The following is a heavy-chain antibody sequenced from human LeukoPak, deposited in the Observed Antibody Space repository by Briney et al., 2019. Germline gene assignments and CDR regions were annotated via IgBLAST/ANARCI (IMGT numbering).Heavy chain of an antibody. D-gene: IGHD3-22*01. CDR1: GFTVSSNY. CDR2: ISSGGST. Sequence: GGSLRLSCAASGFTVSSNYMSWVRQAPGKGLEWVSVISSGGSTYYADSVKGLFTISRDNCKNTLYLQMNSLRAEDTAVYYCASCTYYYDSSGYYDRDYFDDWGQGTLVTVSS. CDR3: ASCTYYYDSSGYYDRDYFDD. V-gene: IGHV3-53*01. J-gene: IGHJ4*02.